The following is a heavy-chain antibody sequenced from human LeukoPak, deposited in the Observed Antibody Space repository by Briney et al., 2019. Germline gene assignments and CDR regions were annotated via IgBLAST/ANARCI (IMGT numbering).Heavy chain of an antibody. V-gene: IGHV1-18*01. CDR1: GYTFTSYG. D-gene: IGHD2-2*01. J-gene: IGHJ3*02. CDR3: ARDTPLPCSSTSWPKCDAFDI. CDR2: ISAYNGNT. Sequence: ASVKVSCKASGYTFTSYGISWVRQAPGQGLEWMGWISAYNGNTNYAQKLQGRVTMTTDTSTSTAYMELRSLRSDDTAVYYCARDTPLPCSSTSWPKCDAFDIWGQGTMVTVSS.